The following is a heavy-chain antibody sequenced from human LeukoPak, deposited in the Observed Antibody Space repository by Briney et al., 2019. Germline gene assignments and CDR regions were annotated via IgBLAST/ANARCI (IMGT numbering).Heavy chain of an antibody. J-gene: IGHJ4*02. CDR1: GFTFSSYS. Sequence: GGSPRLSCAASGFTFSSYSMNWVRQAPGKGLEWVSYISSSSSTIYYADSVKGRFTISRDNAKNSLYLQMNSLRAEDTAVYYCARETVTTDFDYWGQGTLVTVSS. CDR3: ARETVTTDFDY. CDR2: ISSSSSTI. D-gene: IGHD4-17*01. V-gene: IGHV3-48*04.